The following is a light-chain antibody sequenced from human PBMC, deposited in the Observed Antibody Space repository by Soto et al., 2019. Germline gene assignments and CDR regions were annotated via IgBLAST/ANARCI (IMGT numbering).Light chain of an antibody. CDR3: CSYAGSYTYV. Sequence: QSALTQPRSVSGSPGQSVTIFCTGTSSDVGGYDYVSWYQQHPGKAPKLMVYGVRERPSGVPDRVSGSKSGNTASLTISGLQAEDEADYYCCSYAGSYTYVFGTGTKVTVL. J-gene: IGLJ1*01. CDR2: GVR. V-gene: IGLV2-11*01. CDR1: SSDVGGYDY.